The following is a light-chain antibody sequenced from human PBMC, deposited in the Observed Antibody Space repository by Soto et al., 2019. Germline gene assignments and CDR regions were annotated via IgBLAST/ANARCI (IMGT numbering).Light chain of an antibody. J-gene: IGLJ3*02. CDR3: GTWDSSLSAGV. V-gene: IGLV1-51*01. CDR1: TSNIGNNY. Sequence: QSVLTQPPSVSAASGQKVTISCSGRTSNIGNNYVYWYQQLPGTAPKLLIYENNKRASGIPDRFSGSKSGTSATLGITGLQTGDDADYYCGTWDSSLSAGVFGGGTKVTVL. CDR2: ENN.